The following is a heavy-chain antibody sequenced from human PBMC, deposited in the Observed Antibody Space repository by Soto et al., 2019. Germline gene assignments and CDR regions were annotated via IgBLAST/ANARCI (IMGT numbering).Heavy chain of an antibody. J-gene: IGHJ6*02. V-gene: IGHV1-69*02. CDR3: ARLRDSDGMDV. CDR2: IIPILGIA. CDR1: GGTFSSYT. Sequence: QVQLVQSGAEVKKPGSSVKVSCKASGGTFSSYTISWVRQAPGQGLEWMGRIIPILGIANYAQKFQDRVTIPADKSTSTAYMERSSLRSEDTAVYYCARLRDSDGMDVWGQGTTVTVSS. D-gene: IGHD1-26*01.